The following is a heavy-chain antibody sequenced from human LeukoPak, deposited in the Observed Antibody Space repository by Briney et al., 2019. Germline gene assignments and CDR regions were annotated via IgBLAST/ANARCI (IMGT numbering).Heavy chain of an antibody. CDR1: GGSFSGYY. D-gene: IGHD3-10*01. Sequence: SETLSLTCAVYGGSFSGYYWSWIRQPPGKGLEWIGYIYYTGSTNYNPSLKSRVTISVDTSKNQFSLKLSSVTAADTAVYYCARDPRSYGSGSYYTRSWFIEYSPMAIWGKGTTVTVSS. V-gene: IGHV4-59*12. CDR2: IYYTGST. CDR3: ARDPRSYGSGSYYTRSWFIEYSPMAI. J-gene: IGHJ6*04.